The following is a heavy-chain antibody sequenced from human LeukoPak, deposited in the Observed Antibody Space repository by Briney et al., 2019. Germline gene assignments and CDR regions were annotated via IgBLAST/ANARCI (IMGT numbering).Heavy chain of an antibody. J-gene: IGHJ4*02. CDR3: ARGTTVGILDY. V-gene: IGHV4-34*01. CDR1: GGSFSGYY. Sequence: SETLSLTCAVYGGSFSGYYWSWIRQPPGKGLEWIGEINHSGSTNYNPSLKSRVTISVDTSKNQFSLKLSSVTAADTAVYYCARGTTVGILDYWGQGTLVTVPS. D-gene: IGHD4-23*01. CDR2: INHSGST.